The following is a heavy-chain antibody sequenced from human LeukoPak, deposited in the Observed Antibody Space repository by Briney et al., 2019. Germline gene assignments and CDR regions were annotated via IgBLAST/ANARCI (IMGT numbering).Heavy chain of an antibody. CDR3: ARDPYSYGYVNY. J-gene: IGHJ4*02. CDR2: ISYDGSNK. Sequence: PGGSLRLSCAASGFTFSSYAMHWVRQAPGKGXXXVAVISYDGSNKYYADSVKGRFTISRDNSKNTLYLQMNSLRAEDTAVYYCARDPYSYGYVNYWGQGTLVTVSS. D-gene: IGHD5-18*01. CDR1: GFTFSSYA. V-gene: IGHV3-30*01.